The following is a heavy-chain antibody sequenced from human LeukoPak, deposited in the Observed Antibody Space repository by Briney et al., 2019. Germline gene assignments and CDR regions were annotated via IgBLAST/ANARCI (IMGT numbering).Heavy chain of an antibody. Sequence: GGSLRLSCAASGFTFSNYAMHWVRQAPGKGLEWVAVILYDGGNKYYADSVKGRFTISRDNSKNTLYVQMNSLRAEDTAVYYCAKDGFDYWGQGTLVTVSS. J-gene: IGHJ4*02. V-gene: IGHV3-30-3*01. CDR1: GFTFSNYA. CDR3: AKDGFDY. CDR2: ILYDGGNK.